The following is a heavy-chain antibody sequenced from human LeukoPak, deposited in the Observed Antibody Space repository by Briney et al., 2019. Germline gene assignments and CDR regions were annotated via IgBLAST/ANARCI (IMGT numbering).Heavy chain of an antibody. D-gene: IGHD1-26*01. CDR1: AFTFDVYT. CDR2: ISWDGGSR. V-gene: IGHV3-43*01. J-gene: IGHJ4*02. Sequence: GGSLRLSCAPSAFTFDVYTIDWVRQAPGEGLEWVSLISWDGGSRYYADSVKGQFTLSRDNRKNSLYLQMNSLRIEDTALYYCAKESDGGSFDIDYWGQGTLVTVSS. CDR3: AKESDGGSFDIDY.